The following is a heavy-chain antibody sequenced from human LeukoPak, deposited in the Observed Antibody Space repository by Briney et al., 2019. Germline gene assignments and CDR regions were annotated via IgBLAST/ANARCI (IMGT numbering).Heavy chain of an antibody. V-gene: IGHV3-33*08. J-gene: IGHJ4*02. CDR1: GFTFSSYG. D-gene: IGHD1-26*01. CDR3: ARKPGSGSYLAY. CDR2: IWYDGSNK. Sequence: GGSLRLSCAASGFTFSSYGIHWVRQAPGKGLEWVAVIWYDGSNKYYADSVKGRFTISRDNSKNTVYLQMNSLRAEDTAVYYCARKPGSGSYLAYWGQGTLVTVSS.